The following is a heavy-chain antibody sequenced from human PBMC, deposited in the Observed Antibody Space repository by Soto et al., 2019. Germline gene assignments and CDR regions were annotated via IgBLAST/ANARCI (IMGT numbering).Heavy chain of an antibody. CDR2: INHSGST. V-gene: IGHV4-34*01. CDR3: ARTRFLEWLFWSGSGTSDV. D-gene: IGHD3-3*01. Sequence: SETLSLTCAVYGGSFSGYYWSWIRQPPGKGLEWIGEINHSGSTNYNPSLKSRVTISVDTSKNQFSLKLSSVTAADTAVYYCARTRFLEWLFWSGSGTSDVWGQGTTVTVSS. CDR1: GGSFSGYY. J-gene: IGHJ6*02.